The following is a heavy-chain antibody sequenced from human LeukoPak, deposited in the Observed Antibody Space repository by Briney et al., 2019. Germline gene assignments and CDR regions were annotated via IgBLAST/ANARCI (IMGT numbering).Heavy chain of an antibody. CDR1: GFIFSSYS. CDR2: ISISSRYI. J-gene: IGHJ5*02. V-gene: IGHV3-21*01. D-gene: IGHD6-19*01. CDR3: ARLFTSGWYIWFDP. Sequence: GGCLRLAFSASGFIFSSYSMNWVRQAPGKGLEWVLSISISSRYIYYADSVKGRFTISRDNANNSLYLQMNSLSAEDTAVYYCARLFTSGWYIWFDPWGQRTLVTVSS.